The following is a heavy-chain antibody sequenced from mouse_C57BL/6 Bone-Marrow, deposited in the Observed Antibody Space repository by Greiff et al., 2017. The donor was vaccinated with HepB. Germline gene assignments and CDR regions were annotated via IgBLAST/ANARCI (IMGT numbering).Heavy chain of an antibody. Sequence: QVQLQQSGPELVKPGASVKISCKASGYAFSSSWMNWVKQRPGKGLEWIGRIYPGDGDTNYNGKFKGKATLTADKSSSTAYMQLSSLTSEDSAVYFCARDEGSTTVVPSYYFDYWGQGTTLTVSS. D-gene: IGHD1-1*01. CDR1: GYAFSSSW. CDR3: ARDEGSTTVVPSYYFDY. V-gene: IGHV1-82*01. CDR2: IYPGDGDT. J-gene: IGHJ2*01.